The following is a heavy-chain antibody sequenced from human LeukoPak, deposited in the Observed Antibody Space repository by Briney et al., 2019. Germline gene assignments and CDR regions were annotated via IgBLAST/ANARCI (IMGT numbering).Heavy chain of an antibody. D-gene: IGHD3-10*01. Sequence: GGSLRLSCVASGFTFGSYWMHWVRQAPGKGPAWVSRISGDGGTYYADSVKGRFTISRDNAKNTLYLQMNSLRAEDTAVYYCARDLVSGSGGYGHWGQGTLVTVSS. CDR1: GFTFGSYW. J-gene: IGHJ4*02. V-gene: IGHV3-74*01. CDR3: ARDLVSGSGGYGH. CDR2: ISGDGGT.